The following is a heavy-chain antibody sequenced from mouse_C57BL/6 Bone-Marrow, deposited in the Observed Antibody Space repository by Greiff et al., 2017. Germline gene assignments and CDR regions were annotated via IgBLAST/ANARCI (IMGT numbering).Heavy chain of an antibody. D-gene: IGHD2-4*01. J-gene: IGHJ1*03. CDR2: FYPGSGSI. CDR1: GYTFTEYT. V-gene: IGHV1-62-2*01. CDR3: ARHEEGLEVYDYERYFDV. Sequence: VQLQQSGAELVKPGASVKLSCKASGYTFTEYTIHWVKQRSGQGLEWIGWFYPGSGSIKYNEKFKDKATLTADKSSSTVYMELSRLTSEDSAVYFWARHEEGLEVYDYERYFDVWGTGTTVTVSS.